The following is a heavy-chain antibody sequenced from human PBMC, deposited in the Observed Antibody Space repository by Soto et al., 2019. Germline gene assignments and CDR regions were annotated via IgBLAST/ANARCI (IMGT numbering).Heavy chain of an antibody. CDR1: GFTFSSYA. CDR2: ISYDGSNK. D-gene: IGHD3-9*01. Sequence: GGSLRLSCAASGFTFSSYAMHWVRQAPGKGLEWVAVISYDGSNKYYADSVKGRFTISRDNSKNTLYLQMNSLRAEDTAVYYCARDTIENGMGVWGQGTTVTVSS. J-gene: IGHJ6*02. CDR3: ARDTIENGMGV. V-gene: IGHV3-30-3*01.